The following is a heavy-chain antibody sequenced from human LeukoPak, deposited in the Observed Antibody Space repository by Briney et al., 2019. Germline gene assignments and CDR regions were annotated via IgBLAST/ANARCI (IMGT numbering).Heavy chain of an antibody. CDR3: ARDSSFSGCSGQKLGDY. J-gene: IGHJ4*02. CDR2: ISAYNGNT. V-gene: IGHV1-18*01. D-gene: IGHD6-19*01. Sequence: ASVKVSCKASGYTFTSYGISWVRQAPGQGLEWMGWISAYNGNTNYAQKLQGRVTMTTDTSTSTAYMELRSLRSDDTAVYYCARDSSFSGCSGQKLGDYWGQGTLVTVSS. CDR1: GYTFTSYG.